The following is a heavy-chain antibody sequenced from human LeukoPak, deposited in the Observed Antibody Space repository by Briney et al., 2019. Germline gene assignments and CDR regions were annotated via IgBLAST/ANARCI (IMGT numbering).Heavy chain of an antibody. J-gene: IGHJ4*02. D-gene: IGHD3-22*01. CDR1: GGTFSSYA. V-gene: IGHV1-69*04. CDR3: ARGSGYYDSSGYYSIPFDY. Sequence: ASVKVSCKASGGTFSSYAISWVRQAPGQGLEWMGRIIPILGIANYAQKFQGRVTITADKSTSTAYMELSSLRSEDTAVYYRARGSGYYDSSGYYSIPFDYWGQGTLVTVSS. CDR2: IIPILGIA.